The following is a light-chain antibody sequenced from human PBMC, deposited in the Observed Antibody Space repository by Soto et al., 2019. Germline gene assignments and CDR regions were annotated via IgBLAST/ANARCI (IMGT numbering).Light chain of an antibody. J-gene: IGKJ5*01. CDR3: QQYGSSPLIS. CDR2: GAS. Sequence: EIVMTQSPATLSVSPVDRVTLSCRASQSVSSNLAWYQQKPGQAPRLLIFGASKRATGIPDRFSGSGSGRDFTLTISGLEPEDFAVYYCQQYGSSPLISFGQGIRLEIK. V-gene: IGKV3-20*01. CDR1: QSVSSN.